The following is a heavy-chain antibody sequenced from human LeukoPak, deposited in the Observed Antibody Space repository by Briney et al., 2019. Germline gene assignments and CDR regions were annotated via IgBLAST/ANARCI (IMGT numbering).Heavy chain of an antibody. J-gene: IGHJ4*02. D-gene: IGHD3-16*02. CDR1: GFTFSSYA. CDR3: AKDIVDNQMRLGELSLDDY. Sequence: PGGSLRLSCAASGFTFSSYAMSWVRQAPGKGLEWVSAISGSGGSTYYADSVKGRFTISRDNSKNTLYLQMNSLRAEDTAVYYCAKDIVDNQMRLGELSLDDYWGQGTLVTVSS. CDR2: ISGSGGST. V-gene: IGHV3-23*01.